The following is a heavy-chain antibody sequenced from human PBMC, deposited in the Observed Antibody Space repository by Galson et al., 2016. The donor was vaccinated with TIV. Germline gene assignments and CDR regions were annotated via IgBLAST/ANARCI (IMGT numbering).Heavy chain of an antibody. D-gene: IGHD5-12*01. V-gene: IGHV3-21*06. CDR2: ISRSGTYI. Sequence: SLRLSCAASGFTFSSYSMNWVRQAPGKGLEWVSLISRSGTYIYYADSVKGRFTISRDNAKNSIYLQMKNLRVEDTAVYYCARDSGLSGYDWGQGTLVTVSS. J-gene: IGHJ4*02. CDR1: GFTFSSYS. CDR3: ARDSGLSGYD.